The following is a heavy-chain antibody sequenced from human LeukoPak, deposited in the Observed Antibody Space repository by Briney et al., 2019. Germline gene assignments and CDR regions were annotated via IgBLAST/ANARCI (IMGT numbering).Heavy chain of an antibody. V-gene: IGHV3-74*01. J-gene: IGHJ4*02. CDR2: INNDGSNT. CDR3: AKDRTYGGRDFDY. D-gene: IGHD4-23*01. CDR1: GVNFGSRW. Sequence: GGSLRLSCVASGVNFGSRWMHWVRQAPGKGLVWVSRINNDGSNTLYADSVKGRFTISRDNAKNTLYLQMNSLRAEDTAVYYCAKDRTYGGRDFDYWGQGTLVTVSS.